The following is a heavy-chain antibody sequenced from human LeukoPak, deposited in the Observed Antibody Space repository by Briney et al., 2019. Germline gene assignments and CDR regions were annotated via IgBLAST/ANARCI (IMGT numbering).Heavy chain of an antibody. D-gene: IGHD6-19*01. Sequence: PSETLSLTCTVSGGSISGYYWSWIRQPPGKGLDWIGYIYYSGSTNYNPSLKSRVTISVDTSRNQFSLKLSSVTAADTAVYYCARHEKSSGWYYDYWGQGTLVTVSS. CDR2: IYYSGST. J-gene: IGHJ4*02. CDR3: ARHEKSSGWYYDY. V-gene: IGHV4-59*08. CDR1: GGSISGYY.